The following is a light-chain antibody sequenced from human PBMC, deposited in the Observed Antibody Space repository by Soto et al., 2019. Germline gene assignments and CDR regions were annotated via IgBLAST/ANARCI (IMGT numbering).Light chain of an antibody. CDR3: QQYRSSPFT. CDR2: GAS. Sequence: DIVLTQSPGTLSLSPGERATLSCRASQSVSSYYLAWYQQKPGQAPRLLIAGASSRATGIPDRFSGSGSGTDFTLTISRLEPEDFAVYYCQQYRSSPFTFGPGAKVDIK. V-gene: IGKV3-20*01. CDR1: QSVSSYY. J-gene: IGKJ3*01.